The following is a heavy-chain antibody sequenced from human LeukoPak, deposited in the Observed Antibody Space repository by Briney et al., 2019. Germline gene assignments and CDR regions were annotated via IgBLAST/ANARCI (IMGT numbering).Heavy chain of an antibody. CDR3: ARVADDGSLDS. V-gene: IGHV3-7*02. CDR1: GFTFSSYW. J-gene: IGHJ4*02. D-gene: IGHD1-1*01. CDR2: IKEDGTVK. Sequence: GGSLRLSCAASGFTFSSYWMTWVRQAAGKGLEFVANIKEDGTVKYYVDSVKGRFTISRDNAKNSLFLQMNGLRAEDTSVTYCARVADDGSLDSWGQGTLVTVSS.